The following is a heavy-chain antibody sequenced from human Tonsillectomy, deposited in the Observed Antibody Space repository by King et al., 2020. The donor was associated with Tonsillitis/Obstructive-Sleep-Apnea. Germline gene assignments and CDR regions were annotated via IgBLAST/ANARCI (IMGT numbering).Heavy chain of an antibody. CDR2: IKPDGSGS. V-gene: IGHV3-74*01. CDR3: ARDEVYGSGSCGT. Sequence: VQLVESGGDLVQPGGSLRLSCTASGFTFSKHWMHWVRQAPGKGLEWVSRIKPDGSGSSYADSVKGRLTISRDNAKNTLYLQMNSLRDEDTAVYYCARDEVYGSGSCGTWGQGTLVTVSS. J-gene: IGHJ5*02. CDR1: GFTFSKHW. D-gene: IGHD3-10*01.